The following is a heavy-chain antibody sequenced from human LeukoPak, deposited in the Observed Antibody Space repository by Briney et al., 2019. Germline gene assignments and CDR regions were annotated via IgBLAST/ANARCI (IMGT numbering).Heavy chain of an antibody. CDR1: GLTFSSHW. D-gene: IGHD1-7*01. V-gene: IGHV3-74*01. CDR2: ITNDGSST. Sequence: GGSLRLSCAASGLTFSSHWMHWVRQAPGKGLVWVSRITNDGSSTTYADSVKGRFTISRDNAKNMLYLQMNSLRAEDTAVYYCAKRITGTTNVSDYWGQGTLVTVSS. CDR3: AKRITGTTNVSDY. J-gene: IGHJ4*02.